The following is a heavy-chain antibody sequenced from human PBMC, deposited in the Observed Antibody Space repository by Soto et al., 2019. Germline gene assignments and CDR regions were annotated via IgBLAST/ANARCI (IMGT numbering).Heavy chain of an antibody. CDR2: ISYDGYNK. D-gene: IGHD3-10*01. V-gene: IGHV3-30*19. Sequence: PVGSLRLSGAASGFTFSSYGIHWVRRAPGKGLEWVAVISYDGYNKFYADSLKGRFTISRDNNKKTVYLQVNNLKAEDSAGYYCARDARDLYGSGDYFSFYYYGMDVWGQGTTVTVSS. CDR1: GFTFSSYG. CDR3: ARDARDLYGSGDYFSFYYYGMDV. J-gene: IGHJ6*02.